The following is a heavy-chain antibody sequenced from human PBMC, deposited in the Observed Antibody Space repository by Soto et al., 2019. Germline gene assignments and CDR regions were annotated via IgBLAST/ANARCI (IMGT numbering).Heavy chain of an antibody. J-gene: IGHJ3*02. V-gene: IGHV4-31*03. CDR3: ARSTSMHAFDI. Sequence: SETLSLTCTVSGGSISSGGYYWTWIRQHPGKGLEWIGHIYYSGSTNHNPSLKSRVTISLDTSQNQFSLKLTSVTAADTAVYYCARSTSMHAFDICGQGTMVTVSS. CDR1: GGSISSGGYY. CDR2: IYYSGST.